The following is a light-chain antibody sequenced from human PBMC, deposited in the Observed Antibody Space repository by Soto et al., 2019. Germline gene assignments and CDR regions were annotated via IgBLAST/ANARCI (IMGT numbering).Light chain of an antibody. J-gene: IGKJ1*01. CDR3: QHYNSYSEA. V-gene: IGKV1-5*03. CDR2: KAS. CDR1: QTISSW. Sequence: DIQMTQSPSTLSGSVGERVNSTCRASQTISSWLAWYQQKPGKAPKPLIYKASTLKSGVPSRFSGSGSGTEFTLTISTMQPDELAPYYCQHYNSYSEAFGQGTKVDIK.